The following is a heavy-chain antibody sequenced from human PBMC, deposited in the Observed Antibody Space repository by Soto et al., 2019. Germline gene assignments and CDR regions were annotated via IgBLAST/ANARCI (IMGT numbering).Heavy chain of an antibody. CDR3: AKGMNYDYNYSLDV. V-gene: IGHV3-30*18. J-gene: IGHJ6*02. CDR1: GFTFGTYA. CDR2: ISYDGSNK. Sequence: QVQLVESGGGVVQPGRSLRLSCAASGFTFGTYAMHWVRQAPGQGLEWVAVISYDGSNKYYADSVRGRFTISRDKSKNTVYLQITSLRAEDTAVYYCAKGMNYDYNYSLDVWGQGTTVTVSS.